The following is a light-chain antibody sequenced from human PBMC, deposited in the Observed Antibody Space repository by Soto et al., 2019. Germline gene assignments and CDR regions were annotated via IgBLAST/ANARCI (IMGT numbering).Light chain of an antibody. J-gene: IGKJ1*01. V-gene: IGKV1-5*03. CDR2: TAS. Sequence: DIQMTQSPSTLSGSVGDRVTITCRASQTISSWLAWYQQKPGKAPKLLIYTASTLKSGVPSRFSGSGSGTEFTLTISSLQPDDFATYYCQHYNSYSEAFGQGTMVDI. CDR3: QHYNSYSEA. CDR1: QTISSW.